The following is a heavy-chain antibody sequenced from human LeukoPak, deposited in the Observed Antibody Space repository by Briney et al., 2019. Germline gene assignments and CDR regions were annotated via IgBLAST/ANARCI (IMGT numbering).Heavy chain of an antibody. D-gene: IGHD6-19*01. V-gene: IGHV3-11*04. Sequence: GGSLRLSCAASGFTFSDYYMSWIRQAPGKGLEWVSYTSSSGSTIYYADSVKGRFTISRDNAKNSLYLQMNSLRAEDTAVYYCARFETVAAKPFEYWGQGTLVTVSS. CDR3: ARFETVAAKPFEY. CDR1: GFTFSDYY. CDR2: TSSSGSTI. J-gene: IGHJ4*02.